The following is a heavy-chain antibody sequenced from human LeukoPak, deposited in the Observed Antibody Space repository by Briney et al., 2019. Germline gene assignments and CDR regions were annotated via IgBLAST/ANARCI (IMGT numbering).Heavy chain of an antibody. CDR1: GYTFTSYG. CDR3: ARAMDSWEHSSSLIGY. V-gene: IGHV1-18*01. D-gene: IGHD6-13*01. Sequence: ASVKVSCKASGYTFTSYGISWVRQAPGQGLGWMGWISAYNGNTNYAQKLQGRVTMTTDTSTSTAYMELRSLRSDDTAVYYCARAMDSWEHSSSLIGYWGQGTLVTVSS. J-gene: IGHJ4*02. CDR2: ISAYNGNT.